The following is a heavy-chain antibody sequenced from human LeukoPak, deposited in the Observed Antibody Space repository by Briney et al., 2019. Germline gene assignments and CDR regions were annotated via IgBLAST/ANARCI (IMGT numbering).Heavy chain of an antibody. D-gene: IGHD2-21*01. J-gene: IGHJ3*02. CDR1: GFSFSSYS. CDR2: IGSSTSTT. CDR3: ARDRGYSFDI. Sequence: PGGSLRLSCAASGFSFSSYSMKWVRQAPGKWLEWVSYIGSSTSTTYYADSVKSRFTISRDNDKNSLYLQMNSLRAEDTAAYCCARDRGYSFDIWGQGTMVTVSS. V-gene: IGHV3-48*01.